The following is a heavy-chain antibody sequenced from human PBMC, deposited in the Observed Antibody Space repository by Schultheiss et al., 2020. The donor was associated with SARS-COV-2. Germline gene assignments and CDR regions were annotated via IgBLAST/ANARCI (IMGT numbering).Heavy chain of an antibody. D-gene: IGHD3-9*01. J-gene: IGHJ6*03. CDR1: GGSISSGGYY. CDR3: ARLVSGNYYYYYMDV. V-gene: IGHV4-31*03. Sequence: SETLSLTCTVSGGSISSGGYYWSWIRQHPGKGLECIGYIYYSGSTYYNPSLKSRVTISVDTSKNQFSLKLSSVTAADTAVYYCARLVSGNYYYYYMDVWGKGTTVTVSS. CDR2: IYYSGST.